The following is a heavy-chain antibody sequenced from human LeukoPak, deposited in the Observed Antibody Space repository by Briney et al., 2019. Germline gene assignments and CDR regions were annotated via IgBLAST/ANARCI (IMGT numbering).Heavy chain of an antibody. CDR3: ASYGSGSYRFDP. V-gene: IGHV4-31*03. CDR2: IHHSGGT. D-gene: IGHD3-10*01. CDR1: GGPISSGNYY. J-gene: IGHJ5*02. Sequence: SETLSLTCTVSGGPISSGNYYWSWIRQHPGKGLEWIGCIHHSGGTYYNPSLKSRVIISVDTSKNQFSLKLNSVTAADTAVYYCASYGSGSYRFDPWGQGTLVTVSS.